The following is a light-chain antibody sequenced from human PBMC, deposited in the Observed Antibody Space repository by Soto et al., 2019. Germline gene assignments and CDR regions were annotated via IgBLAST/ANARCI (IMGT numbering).Light chain of an antibody. CDR2: TAS. J-gene: IGKJ2*01. Sequence: EIVMTQSPATLSVSPGRGVTLSCRASQSVRSDLAWYRQKPGQAPRLLIHTASIRATGIPARFSGSGSGTDFTLTITSLQSEDFAVYYCQQYYMWPPVFGQGTKVEIK. CDR3: QQYYMWPPV. V-gene: IGKV3-15*01. CDR1: QSVRSD.